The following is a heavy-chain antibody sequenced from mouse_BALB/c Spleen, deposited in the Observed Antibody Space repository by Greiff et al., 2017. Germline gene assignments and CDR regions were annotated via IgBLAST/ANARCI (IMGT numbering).Heavy chain of an antibody. V-gene: IGHV2-9*02. CDR1: GFSFTSYG. J-gene: IGHJ4*01. CDR2: IWGGGST. CDR3: ARDGPLYSIDY. Sequence: VQLLESGPGLVAPSQCLSLSCTVSGFSFTSYGVHWVRQPPGKGLEWLGVIWGGGSTNYTSALKSRLSISKDNSKSQVFLKMNSLQTDDTAMYYCARDGPLYSIDYWGQGTSVTVSS.